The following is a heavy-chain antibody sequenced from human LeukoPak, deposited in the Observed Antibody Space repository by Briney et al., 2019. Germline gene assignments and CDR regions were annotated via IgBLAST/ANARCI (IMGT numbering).Heavy chain of an antibody. CDR3: AREVKYDFWSGYYGDDAFDI. Sequence: AGGSLRLSCAASGFTFSSYWMSWIRQAPGKGLEWVANIKQDGSEKYYVDSVKGRFTISRDNAKNSLYLQMNSLRAEDTAVYYCAREVKYDFWSGYYGDDAFDIWGQGTMVTVSS. D-gene: IGHD3-3*01. CDR2: IKQDGSEK. CDR1: GFTFSSYW. V-gene: IGHV3-7*01. J-gene: IGHJ3*02.